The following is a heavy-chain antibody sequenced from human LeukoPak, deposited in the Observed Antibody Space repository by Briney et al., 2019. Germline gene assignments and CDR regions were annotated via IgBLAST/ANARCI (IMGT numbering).Heavy chain of an antibody. CDR2: ISGSGGST. CDR3: AKPFIVATPRGYFDY. Sequence: GGSLRLSCAASGFTFSSYAMGWVRQAPGKGLEWVSAISGSGGSTYYADSVKGRFTISRDNSKNTLYLQMNSLRAEDTAVYYCAKPFIVATPRGYFDYWGQGTLVTVSS. D-gene: IGHD5-12*01. V-gene: IGHV3-23*01. J-gene: IGHJ4*02. CDR1: GFTFSSYA.